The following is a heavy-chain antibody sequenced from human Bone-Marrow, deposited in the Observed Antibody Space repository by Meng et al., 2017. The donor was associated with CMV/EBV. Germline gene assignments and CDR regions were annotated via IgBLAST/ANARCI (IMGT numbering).Heavy chain of an antibody. J-gene: IGHJ3*02. CDR3: ARVYLDAFDI. CDR1: GGSISSYY. Sequence: GSLRLSCTVAGGSISSYYWSWIREPPGKGLEWIGYIYYSGSTYYNPSLKSRVTISVDTSKNQFSLKLSSVTAADTAVYYCARVYLDAFDIWGQGTMVTVSS. CDR2: IYYSGST. V-gene: IGHV4-59*08.